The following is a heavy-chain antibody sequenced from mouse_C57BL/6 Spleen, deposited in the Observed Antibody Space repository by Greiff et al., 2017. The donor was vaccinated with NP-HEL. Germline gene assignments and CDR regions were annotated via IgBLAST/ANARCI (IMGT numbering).Heavy chain of an antibody. J-gene: IGHJ4*01. CDR2: INPSTGGA. D-gene: IGHD1-1*02. V-gene: IGHV1-42*01. Sequence: EVKLQQSGPELVKPGASVTISCKASGYSFTGYYMNWVKQSPEKSLEWIGEINPSTGGATYTQKFKAKATLTVEKSASTAYMQLKSLTSEDSAGYYCARRGGRDAMDYWGQGTSVTVSS. CDR1: GYSFTGYY. CDR3: ARRGGRDAMDY.